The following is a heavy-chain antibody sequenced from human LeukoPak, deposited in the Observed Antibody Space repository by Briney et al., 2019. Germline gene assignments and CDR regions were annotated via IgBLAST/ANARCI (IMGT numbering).Heavy chain of an antibody. J-gene: IGHJ4*02. D-gene: IGHD6-19*01. CDR2: IIPIFGTA. CDR3: ATGGSGWSDLYYFDY. V-gene: IGHV1-69*13. CDR1: GGTFSSYA. Sequence: ASVKVSCKASGGTFSSYAISWVRQAPGQGLEWMGGIIPIFGTANYAQKFQGRVTITADESTSTAYMELSSLRSEDTAVYYCATGGSGWSDLYYFDYWGQGTLVTVSS.